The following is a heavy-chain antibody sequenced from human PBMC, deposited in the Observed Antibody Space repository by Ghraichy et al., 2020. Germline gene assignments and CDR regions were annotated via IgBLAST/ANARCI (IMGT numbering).Heavy chain of an antibody. CDR3: ARVVGQGAATLVGWYFDL. CDR1: GYTFTSYY. V-gene: IGHV1-46*01. J-gene: IGHJ2*01. Sequence: ASVKVSCKASGYTFTSYYMHWVRQAPGQGLEGMGIINPSGGSTSYAQKFQGRVTMTRDTSTSTVYMELSSLRSEDTAVYYCARVVGQGAATLVGWYFDLWGRGTLVTVSS. CDR2: INPSGGST. D-gene: IGHD2-15*01.